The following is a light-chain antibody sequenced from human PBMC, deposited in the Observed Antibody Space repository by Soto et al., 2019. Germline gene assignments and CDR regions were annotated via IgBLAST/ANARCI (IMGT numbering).Light chain of an antibody. CDR1: SSDGGGYIY. CDR2: DVT. Sequence: QSALTQPASVCGSPGQSITISCTGTSSDGGGYIYVSWYQQHPGKAPKLMIYDVTSRPSGVSYRFSGSKSGNTASLTISGLQAEDEADYYCSSYTTSSSYVFGTGTKVTVL. CDR3: SSYTTSSSYV. V-gene: IGLV2-14*01. J-gene: IGLJ1*01.